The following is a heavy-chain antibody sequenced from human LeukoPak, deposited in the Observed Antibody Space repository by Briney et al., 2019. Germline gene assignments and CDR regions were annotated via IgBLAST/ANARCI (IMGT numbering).Heavy chain of an antibody. V-gene: IGHV4-61*01. D-gene: IGHD6-19*01. Sequence: SETLSLTCTVSGGSVSSGSYYWSWIRQPPGKGLEWIGYIYYSGSTNYNPSLKSRVTISVDTSKNQFSLKLSSVTAADAAVYYCARGISSGWSRAVGYWGQGTLVTVSS. CDR3: ARGISSGWSRAVGY. CDR2: IYYSGST. CDR1: GGSVSSGSYY. J-gene: IGHJ4*02.